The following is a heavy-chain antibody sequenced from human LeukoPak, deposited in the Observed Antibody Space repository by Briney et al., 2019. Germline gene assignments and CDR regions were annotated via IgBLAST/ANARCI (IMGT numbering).Heavy chain of an antibody. CDR1: GFIFSNYA. J-gene: IGHJ4*02. CDR3: ARGRPHGNDY. V-gene: IGHV3-23*01. Sequence: GGSLRLSCAASGFIFSNYAMSWVRQAPGKGLEWVSRIGSSGNSRDYADSVKGRFTISRDNAKNTLYLQMNRLRVEDTAVYYCARGRPHGNDYWGQGTLVTVSS. CDR2: IGSSGNSR. D-gene: IGHD4-23*01.